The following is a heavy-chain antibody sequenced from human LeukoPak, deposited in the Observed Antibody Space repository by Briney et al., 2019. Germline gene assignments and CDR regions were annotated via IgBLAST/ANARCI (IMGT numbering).Heavy chain of an antibody. CDR2: IKQDGSEK. J-gene: IGHJ4*02. V-gene: IGHV3-7*01. CDR3: ARDPEYSSGFYDY. Sequence: PGGSLRLSXAASGFTFSSYWMSWVRQAPGKGLEWVANIKQDGSEKYYVDSVKGRFTISRDNAKNSLYLQMNSLRAEDTAVYYCARDPEYSSGFYDYWGQGTLVTVSS. D-gene: IGHD6-19*01. CDR1: GFTFSSYW.